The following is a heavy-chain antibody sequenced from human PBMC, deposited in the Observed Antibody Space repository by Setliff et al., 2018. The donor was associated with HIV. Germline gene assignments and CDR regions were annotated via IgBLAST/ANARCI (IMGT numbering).Heavy chain of an antibody. CDR3: ARVSFWAFDI. V-gene: IGHV4-38-2*02. D-gene: IGHD3-3*01. CDR1: FYSISSGYY. CDR2: IYPRVST. Sequence: SETLSLTCTFSFYSISSGYYWGWLLQPPGKGLEWIALIYPRVSTYSSPSLQSRVTISVDRSKNQFSLGLSSVTAADTAVEYGARVSFWAFDIWGQG. J-gene: IGHJ3*02.